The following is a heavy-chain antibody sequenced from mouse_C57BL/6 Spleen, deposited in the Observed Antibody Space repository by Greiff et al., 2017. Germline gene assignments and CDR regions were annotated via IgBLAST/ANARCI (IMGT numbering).Heavy chain of an antibody. J-gene: IGHJ2*01. V-gene: IGHV7-3*01. CDR3: ARNYYDSSDY. D-gene: IGHD1-1*01. CDR2: IRNKANGYTT. Sequence: EVMLVESGGGLVQPGGSLSLSCAASGFTFTDYYMSWVRQPPGKALEWLGFIRNKANGYTTEYSASVKGRFTISRDNSQSILYLQMNALRAEDSATYYCARNYYDSSDYWGQGTTLTVSS. CDR1: GFTFTDYY.